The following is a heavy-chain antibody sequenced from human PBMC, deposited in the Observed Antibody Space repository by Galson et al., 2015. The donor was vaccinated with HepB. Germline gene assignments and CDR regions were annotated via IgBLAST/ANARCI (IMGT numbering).Heavy chain of an antibody. CDR3: AREGEYFFDY. Sequence: SLRLSCAASGFTFSSYSMNWVRQAPGKGLEWVAYISYDGTNKHYADSVKGRFTISRDKSKNTLYLHMNSQREEDTAVYYCAREGEYFFDYWGQGTLVTVSS. CDR1: GFTFSSYS. J-gene: IGHJ4*02. V-gene: IGHV3-30*04. CDR2: ISYDGTNK.